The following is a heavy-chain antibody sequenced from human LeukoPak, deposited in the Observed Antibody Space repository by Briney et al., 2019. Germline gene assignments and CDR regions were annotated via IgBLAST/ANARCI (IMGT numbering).Heavy chain of an antibody. Sequence: PAVKVSCKASGGTFSFYAIGWVRHAPGQGIEWMGGIIPIFGTANYAQKFQGRVTITADETTTTAYMALSSLRSEDPAPHYCASVWVTAAGEFFAYWGQGTLVTVS. CDR2: IIPIFGTA. CDR1: GGTFSFYA. CDR3: ASVWVTAAGEFFAY. J-gene: IGHJ4*02. V-gene: IGHV1-69*13. D-gene: IGHD6-13*01.